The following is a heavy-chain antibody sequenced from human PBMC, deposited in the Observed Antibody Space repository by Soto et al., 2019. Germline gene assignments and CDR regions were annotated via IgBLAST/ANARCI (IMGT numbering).Heavy chain of an antibody. J-gene: IGHJ4*02. CDR3: ARGRRGYDSKGFDY. D-gene: IGHD3-22*01. Sequence: PSETLSLTCTVSGGSISSGDYYWSWIRQPPGNGLEWIGYIYYSGSTYYNPSLKSRVTISVDTSKNQFSLKLSSVTAADTAVYYCARGRRGYDSKGFDYWGQGTLVTVSS. CDR1: GGSISSGDYY. V-gene: IGHV4-30-4*01. CDR2: IYYSGST.